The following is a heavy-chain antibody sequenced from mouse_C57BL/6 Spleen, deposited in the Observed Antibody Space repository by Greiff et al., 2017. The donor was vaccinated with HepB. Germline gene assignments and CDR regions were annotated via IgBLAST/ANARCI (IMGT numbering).Heavy chain of an antibody. J-gene: IGHJ4*01. CDR1: GYTFTSYT. D-gene: IGHD1-1*01. CDR2: INPSSGYT. Sequence: QVQLQQSGAELARPGASVKMSCKASGYTFTSYTMHWVKQRPGQGLEWIGYINPSSGYTKYNQKFKDKATLTADKSSSTAYMQLSSLTSEDSAVYYCASETTGAGRYYAMDYWGQGTSVTVSS. CDR3: ASETTGAGRYYAMDY. V-gene: IGHV1-4*01.